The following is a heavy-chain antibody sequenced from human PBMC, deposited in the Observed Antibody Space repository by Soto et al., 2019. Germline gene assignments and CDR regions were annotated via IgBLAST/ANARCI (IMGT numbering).Heavy chain of an antibody. J-gene: IGHJ4*02. CDR1: GGSISSYY. Sequence: SETLSLTCTVSGGSISSYYWSWIRQPPGKGLEWIGYIYYSGSTNYNPSLKSRVTISVDTSKNQFSLKLSSVTAADTAVYYCARLLWFGELLEDGFDYWGQGTLVTVSS. CDR2: IYYSGST. V-gene: IGHV4-59*08. CDR3: ARLLWFGELLEDGFDY. D-gene: IGHD3-10*01.